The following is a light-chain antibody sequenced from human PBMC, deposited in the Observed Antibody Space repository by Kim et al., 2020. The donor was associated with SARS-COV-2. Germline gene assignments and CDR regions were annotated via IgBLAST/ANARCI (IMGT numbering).Light chain of an antibody. CDR3: HQSYSTMYT. J-gene: IGKJ2*01. V-gene: IGKV1-39*01. CDR1: QSITYF. CDR2: AAS. Sequence: DIQMTQSPSSLSASVGDGVTITCRASQSITYFLNWYQQKPGKAPKLLIYAASSLQSGVPSRFSGSGSGTDFTLTISSLQPEDFATYYCHQSYSTMYTFGQGTTLEIK.